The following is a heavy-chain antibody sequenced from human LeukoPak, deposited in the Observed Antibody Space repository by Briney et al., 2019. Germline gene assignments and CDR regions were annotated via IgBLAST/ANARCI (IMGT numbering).Heavy chain of an antibody. D-gene: IGHD6-19*01. V-gene: IGHV4-39*01. CDR3: ARPLRLANYYFDY. CDR2: IYYSGST. CDR1: GGSISSSGYY. J-gene: IGHJ4*02. Sequence: SETLSLTCTVPGGSISSSGYYWGWIRQPPGKGLEWIGSIYYSGSTYYNPSLKSRVTISVDTSKNQFSLKLSSVTAADTAVYYCARPLRLANYYFDYWGQGTLVTVSS.